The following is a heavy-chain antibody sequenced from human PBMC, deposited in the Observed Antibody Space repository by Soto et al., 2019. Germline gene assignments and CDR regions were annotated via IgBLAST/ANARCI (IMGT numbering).Heavy chain of an antibody. V-gene: IGHV1-18*04. CDR3: AIYHLELFRFDY. Sequence: GASVNVSCKAYDFGFTSHGISWVRQAPGQGLEWMGWISLYNGNTNYAQQFQGRVTMTTDTSTSTAYMELRSLRSDDTAMYFCAIYHLELFRFDYWGQGALVTVSS. J-gene: IGHJ4*02. CDR1: DFGFTSHG. D-gene: IGHD2-2*01. CDR2: ISLYNGNT.